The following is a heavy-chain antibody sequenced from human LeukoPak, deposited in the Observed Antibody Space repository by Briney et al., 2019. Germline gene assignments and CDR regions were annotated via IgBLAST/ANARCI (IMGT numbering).Heavy chain of an antibody. J-gene: IGHJ6*03. CDR3: ARDHVAKYCSGGSCLYYYYYYMDV. V-gene: IGHV1-2*02. D-gene: IGHD2-15*01. CDR2: INPNSGGT. CDR1: GYTFTGYY. Sequence: ASVKVSCKASGYTFTGYYMHWVRQAPGQGLEWMGWINPNSGGTNYAQKFQGRVTMTRDTSISTAYMELSRLRSDDTAVYYCARDHVAKYCSGGSCLYYYYYYMDVWGKGTTVTVSS.